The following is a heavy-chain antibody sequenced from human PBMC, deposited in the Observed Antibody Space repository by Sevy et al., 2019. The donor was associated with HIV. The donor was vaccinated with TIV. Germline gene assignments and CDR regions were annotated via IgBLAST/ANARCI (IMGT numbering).Heavy chain of an antibody. D-gene: IGHD3-22*01. CDR3: TTVIYSYYYSSGPGGDFDL. V-gene: IGHV3-15*01. CDR2: IKSKTDGGTT. CDR1: GFTFSNAW. J-gene: IGHJ2*01. Sequence: GGSLRLSCVASGFTFSNAWMSWVRQAPGKGLEWVGRIKSKTDGGTTDYAAPVKGRFTISRDDSKNTLYLQMNSLKTADAIVYDFTTVIYSYYYSSGPGGDFDLWGRGTLVTVSS.